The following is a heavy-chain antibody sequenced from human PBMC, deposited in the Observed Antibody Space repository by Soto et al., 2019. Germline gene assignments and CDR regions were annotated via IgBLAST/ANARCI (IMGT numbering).Heavy chain of an antibody. V-gene: IGHV4-39*01. J-gene: IGHJ3*02. D-gene: IGHD6-13*01. CDR3: ARSYSSSWHRPFDI. Sequence: SETLSLRCTLPGPSISSSSYYWGWIRQPPGKGLEGIGSIYYSGSTYYNPSLKSRVTISVDTSKNQFSLKLSSVTAADTAVYYCARSYSSSWHRPFDIWGQGRMVT. CDR1: GPSISSSSYY. CDR2: IYYSGST.